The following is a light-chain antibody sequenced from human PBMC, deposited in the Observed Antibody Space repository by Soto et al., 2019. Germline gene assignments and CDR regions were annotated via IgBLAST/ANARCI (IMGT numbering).Light chain of an antibody. CDR3: QQYNNWPSWT. Sequence: EIVMTQSPATLSVSPGERATLSCRTSQSVSSSLAWYQQKPGQAPSLLIYGASTRATGIPARFSGSGSGTDFTLTISSLQSEDFAVYYCQQYNNWPSWTFGQGTKVDIK. J-gene: IGKJ1*01. CDR1: QSVSSS. CDR2: GAS. V-gene: IGKV3-15*01.